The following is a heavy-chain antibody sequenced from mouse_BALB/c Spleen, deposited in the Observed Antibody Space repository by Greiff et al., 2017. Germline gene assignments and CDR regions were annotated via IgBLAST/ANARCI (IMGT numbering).Heavy chain of an antibody. CDR2: ISSGSSTI. CDR3: ARDRGYYGNYFDY. J-gene: IGHJ2*01. V-gene: IGHV5-17*02. CDR1: GFTFSSFG. D-gene: IGHD2-1*01. Sequence: DVKLQESGGGLVQPGGSRKLSCAASGFTFSSFGMHWVRQAPEKGLEWVAYISSGSSTIYYADTVKGRFTISRDNPKNTLFLQMTSLRSEDTAMYYCARDRGYYGNYFDYWGQGTTLTVSS.